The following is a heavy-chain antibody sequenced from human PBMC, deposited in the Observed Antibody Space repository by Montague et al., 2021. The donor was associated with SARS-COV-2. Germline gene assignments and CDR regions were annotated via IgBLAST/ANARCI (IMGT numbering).Heavy chain of an antibody. CDR2: XDWDDDK. V-gene: IGHV2-70*04. J-gene: IGHJ3*02. CDR3: ARSYYDILTNYYDAFDI. Sequence: PALVKPTQTLTLTCTLSGFSLSTSGTRASWIRQPPGKALEWLARXDWDDDKFYSTSLKTRLTISKDTSKNQVVLTMTNMDPVDTATYYCARSYYDILTNYYDAFDIWGQGTMVTVSS. D-gene: IGHD3-9*01. CDR1: GFSLSTSGTR.